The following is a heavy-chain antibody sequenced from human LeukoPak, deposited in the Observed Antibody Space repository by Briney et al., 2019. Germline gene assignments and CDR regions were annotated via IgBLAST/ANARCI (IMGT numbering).Heavy chain of an antibody. CDR3: ARGTRGGWFDP. J-gene: IGHJ5*02. CDR1: GGSISSSSYY. CDR2: IYYSGST. D-gene: IGHD3-10*01. Sequence: SEILSLTCTVSGGSISSSSYYWGWIRQPPGKGLEWIGSIYYSGSTYYNPSLKSRVTISVDTSKNQFSLKLSSVTAADTAVYYCARGTRGGWFDPWGQGTLVTVSS. V-gene: IGHV4-39*01.